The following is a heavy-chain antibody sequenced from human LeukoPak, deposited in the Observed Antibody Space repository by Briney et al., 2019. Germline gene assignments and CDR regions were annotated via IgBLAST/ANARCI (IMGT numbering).Heavy chain of an antibody. CDR3: AKDIGSYYDY. CDR2: IQYDGSKK. CDR1: GFTFSAFW. V-gene: IGHV3-30*02. J-gene: IGHJ4*02. D-gene: IGHD3-10*01. Sequence: GGSLRLSCAASGFTFSAFWMTWVRQAPGKGLEWVTFIQYDGSKKYYADSVKGRFTISRDNSKNTLYLEMNSLRAEDTAVYYCAKDIGSYYDYWGQGILVTVSS.